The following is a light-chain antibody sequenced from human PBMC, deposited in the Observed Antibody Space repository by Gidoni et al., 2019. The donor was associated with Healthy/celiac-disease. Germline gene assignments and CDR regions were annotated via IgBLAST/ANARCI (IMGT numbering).Light chain of an antibody. CDR2: GNS. J-gene: IGLJ2*01. V-gene: IGLV1-40*01. Sequence: PVLPQPPSVSGAPGQRVPSPCTGSSSNIGAGYDVHWYQPLPGTAPKPLIYGNSNRPSGVPDRFSGSKSGTSASLAITGLQAEDEADYYCQSYDSSLSAVVFGGGTKLTVL. CDR1: SSNIGAGYD. CDR3: QSYDSSLSAVV.